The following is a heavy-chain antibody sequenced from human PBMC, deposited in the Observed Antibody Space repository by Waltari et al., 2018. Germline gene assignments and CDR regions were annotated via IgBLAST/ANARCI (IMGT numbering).Heavy chain of an antibody. Sequence: EVQVVESGGGLVQPGGSLKLSWATSGFTVSGSTIHWVRQTSGKGLEWIGRIRSKPNNYATRYTASVEGRFTISRDDSENTAYLQMSSLMTEDTAVYYCTGGAVTGTDFWGQGTLVTVSS. D-gene: IGHD6-13*01. V-gene: IGHV3-73*01. J-gene: IGHJ4*02. CDR1: GFTVSGST. CDR3: TGGAVTGTDF. CDR2: IRSKPNNYAT.